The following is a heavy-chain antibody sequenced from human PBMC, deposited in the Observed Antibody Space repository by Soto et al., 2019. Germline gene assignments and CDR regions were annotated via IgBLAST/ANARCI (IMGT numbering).Heavy chain of an antibody. Sequence: QVQLVQSGAEVKKPGASVKVSCKASGYTFTXYVXXXXXXXXXXGLEWMGWINAHNGNTNYAPKLQGRVTMTTGTXXSIAYMXXXXXXXXXXAVYYCARDQGDGYFDCWGQGTLVTVSS. J-gene: IGHJ4*02. V-gene: IGHV1-18*01. CDR3: ARDQGDGYFDC. D-gene: IGHD1-26*01. CDR1: GYTFTXYV. CDR2: INAHNGNT.